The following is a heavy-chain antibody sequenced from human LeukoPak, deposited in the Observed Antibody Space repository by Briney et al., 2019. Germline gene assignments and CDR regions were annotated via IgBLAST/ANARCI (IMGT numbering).Heavy chain of an antibody. CDR1: GYTFTGYY. J-gene: IGHJ6*03. Sequence: RASVKVSCKASGYTFTGYYMHWVRQAPGQGLEWMGWINPNSGGTNYAQKFQGRVTMTRDTSISTAYMELSRLRSDDTAVYYCARDRYDILTGYYYYYYMDVWGKGTTVTISS. CDR3: ARDRYDILTGYYYYYYMDV. D-gene: IGHD3-9*01. V-gene: IGHV1-2*02. CDR2: INPNSGGT.